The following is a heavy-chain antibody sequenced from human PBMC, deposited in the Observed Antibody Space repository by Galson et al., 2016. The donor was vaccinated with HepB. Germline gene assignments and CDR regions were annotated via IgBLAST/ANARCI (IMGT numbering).Heavy chain of an antibody. D-gene: IGHD5-18*01. CDR2: ISGSGDST. Sequence: SLRLSCAASGFTFSSYAMTWVRQAPGKGLEWVSGISGSGDSTYYADSVKGRFTISRDNSKNTLYLQMNSLRAEDTAVYYCAKGYSYGSLDWFDPWGQGTLVTVSS. CDR1: GFTFSSYA. CDR3: AKGYSYGSLDWFDP. J-gene: IGHJ5*02. V-gene: IGHV3-23*01.